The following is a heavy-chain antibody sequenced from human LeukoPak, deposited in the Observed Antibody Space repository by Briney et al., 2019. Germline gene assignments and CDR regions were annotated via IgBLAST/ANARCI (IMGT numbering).Heavy chain of an antibody. Sequence: ASVKVSCKASRYTFTGYYMHWVRQTPGQGLEWMGWINPNSGGTNYAQKFQGRVTMTRDTSISTAYMELSRLRSDDTAVYYCATLAAGTGFDYWGQGTLVTVSS. CDR2: INPNSGGT. D-gene: IGHD6-13*01. CDR1: RYTFTGYY. J-gene: IGHJ4*02. V-gene: IGHV1-2*02. CDR3: ATLAAGTGFDY.